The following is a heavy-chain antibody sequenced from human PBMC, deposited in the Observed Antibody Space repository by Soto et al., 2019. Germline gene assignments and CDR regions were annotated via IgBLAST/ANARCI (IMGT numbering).Heavy chain of an antibody. J-gene: IGHJ4*03. V-gene: IGHV4-4*02. D-gene: IGHD6-13*01. CDR3: AIPGAGDFDY. Sequence: SETLSLTCAVSGASISNTDWWTWVRQPPGKGLEWIGEIYHSGTTNCDPSLKSRVTISLDKSKSQFSLKLTSVTAADTAVYYCAIPGAGDFDYWGQGTTVTVSS. CDR2: IYHSGTT. CDR1: GASISNTDW.